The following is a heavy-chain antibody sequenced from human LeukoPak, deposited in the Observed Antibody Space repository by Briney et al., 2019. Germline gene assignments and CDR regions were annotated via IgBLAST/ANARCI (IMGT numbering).Heavy chain of an antibody. J-gene: IGHJ4*02. Sequence: GGALRLSCAASGFTFSNYAMSWVRQAPGEGLGWVSAISDSGGATNCADSVKGRFTISRDNSKNTLYLQMNSLRAEDTAVYYCAKRSCSGGSCNFDYWGQGTLVPVSS. V-gene: IGHV3-23*01. CDR2: ISDSGGAT. CDR3: AKRSCSGGSCNFDY. D-gene: IGHD2-15*01. CDR1: GFTFSNYA.